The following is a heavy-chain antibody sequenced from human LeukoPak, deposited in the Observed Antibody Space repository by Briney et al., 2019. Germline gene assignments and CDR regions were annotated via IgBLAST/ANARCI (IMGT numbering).Heavy chain of an antibody. CDR1: GGSISSGGYY. J-gene: IGHJ4*02. CDR2: IYYSGST. V-gene: IGHV4-31*03. D-gene: IGHD5-18*01. CDR3: ARGHGYSYLFDY. Sequence: PSETLSLTCTVSGGSISSGGYYWSWIRQHPGKGLEWIGYIYYSGSTYCNPSLKSRVTISVDTSKNQFSLKLSSVTAADTAVYYCARGHGYSYLFDYWGQGTLVTVSS.